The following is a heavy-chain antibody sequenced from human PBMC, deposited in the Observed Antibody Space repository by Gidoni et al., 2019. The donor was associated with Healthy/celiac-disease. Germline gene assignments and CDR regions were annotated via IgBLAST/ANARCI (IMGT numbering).Heavy chain of an antibody. V-gene: IGHV1-18*01. Sequence: QVQLVQSGAEVKKPGASVKVSCKASGYPFTSYGISWVRQAPGQGLEWMGWISAYNGNTNYAQKLQGRVTMTTDTSTSTAYMELRSLRSDDTAVYYCARGVPGSGWYMGAEYFQHWGQGTLVTVSS. D-gene: IGHD6-19*01. CDR3: ARGVPGSGWYMGAEYFQH. CDR2: ISAYNGNT. J-gene: IGHJ1*01. CDR1: GYPFTSYG.